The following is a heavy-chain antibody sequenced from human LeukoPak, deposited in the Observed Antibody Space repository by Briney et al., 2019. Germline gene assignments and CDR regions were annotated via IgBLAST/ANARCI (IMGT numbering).Heavy chain of an antibody. J-gene: IGHJ4*02. CDR3: AKDIEVAGTLFQY. V-gene: IGHV3-30*18. D-gene: IGHD6-19*01. CDR2: MSSDGGDI. Sequence: PGGSLRLSCAASGFTFSTYTMNWVRQAPGKGLEWLAVMSSDGGDIYYADSVKGRFTISRDNSKNTLYLEMNSLRAEDTAVYYCAKDIEVAGTLFQYWGQGTLVTVSS. CDR1: GFTFSTYT.